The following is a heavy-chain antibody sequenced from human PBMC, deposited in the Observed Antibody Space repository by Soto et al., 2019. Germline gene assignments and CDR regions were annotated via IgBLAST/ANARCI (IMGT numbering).Heavy chain of an antibody. J-gene: IGHJ4*02. Sequence: ASVKVSCKASGYTFTSYDINWVRQATGQGLEWMGWMNPNSGNTGYAQKLQGRVTMTRNTSISTAYMELSSLRSEDTAVYYCARSLGAARRKPLTNFDYWGQGTLVTVSS. CDR3: ARSLGAARRKPLTNFDY. V-gene: IGHV1-8*01. CDR1: GYTFTSYD. D-gene: IGHD6-6*01. CDR2: MNPNSGNT.